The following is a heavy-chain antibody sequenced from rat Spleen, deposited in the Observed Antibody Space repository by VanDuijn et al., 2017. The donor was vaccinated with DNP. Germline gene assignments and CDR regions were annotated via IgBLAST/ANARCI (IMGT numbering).Heavy chain of an antibody. CDR1: GFTLSNYY. CDR3: VGPQLPGSEGA. CDR2: ISTSGSRT. V-gene: IGHV5-25*01. D-gene: IGHD1-4*01. J-gene: IGHJ4*01. Sequence: EVQLVESGGGLVQPGRSLKLSCAASGFTLSNYYMAWVRQAPKKGLEWVATISTSGSRTYYPDSVKGRFTISRDNAKSTLYLQMNSLRSEDTATYYCVGPQLPGSEGAWGQGTSVTVSS.